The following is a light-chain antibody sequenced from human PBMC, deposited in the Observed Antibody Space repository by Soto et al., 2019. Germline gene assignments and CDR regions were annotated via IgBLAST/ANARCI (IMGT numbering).Light chain of an antibody. CDR1: KSVTSSF. CDR3: QQYGSSPLYT. V-gene: IGKV3-20*01. CDR2: GAS. J-gene: IGKJ2*01. Sequence: EIVLTQSPGTLSLSPGQRATLSCRASKSVTSSFLAWYQQKPGQAPRLLIYGASSRATGIPDRFSGSGSGTDFTLTISRLEPEEFAVYYCQQYGSSPLYTFGQGTKLEIK.